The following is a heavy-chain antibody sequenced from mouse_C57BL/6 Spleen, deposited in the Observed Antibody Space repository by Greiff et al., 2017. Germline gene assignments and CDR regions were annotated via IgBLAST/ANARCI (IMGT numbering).Heavy chain of an antibody. CDR1: GYSFTSHW. D-gene: IGHD3-2*02. J-gene: IGHJ2*01. CDR2: IYPSDSET. Sequence: QVQLQQPGPELVRPGSSLKLSCKASGYSFTSHWLDWVKQRPGQGLEWIGNIYPSDSETHYNQKFKDKATLTVDKSSSTAYMQLSSLTSEDSAVCYRAGGSYVYSGRWGEGTTPTISS. CDR3: AGGSYVYSGR. V-gene: IGHV1-61*01.